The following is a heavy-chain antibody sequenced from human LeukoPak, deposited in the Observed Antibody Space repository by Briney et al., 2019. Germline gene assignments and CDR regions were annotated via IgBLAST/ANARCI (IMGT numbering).Heavy chain of an antibody. Sequence: SQTLSLTCAISGDSVSSNSAAWNWIRQSPSRGLEWLGRTYYRSNWYHDYAVSVKSRIIINPDTPKNQFSLQLNSVTPEDTAVYYCARDLHGPGSYYMNNYYHYGMDVWGQGTTVTVSS. J-gene: IGHJ6*02. CDR3: ARDLHGPGSYYMNNYYHYGMDV. D-gene: IGHD3-10*01. V-gene: IGHV6-1*01. CDR1: GDSVSSNSAA. CDR2: TYYRSNWYH.